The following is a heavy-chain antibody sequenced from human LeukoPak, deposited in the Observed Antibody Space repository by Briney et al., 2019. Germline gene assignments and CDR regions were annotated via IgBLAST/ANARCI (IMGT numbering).Heavy chain of an antibody. D-gene: IGHD4-23*01. CDR2: IYYSGTT. V-gene: IGHV4-59*01. CDR1: GGSISSYY. J-gene: IGHJ4*02. Sequence: SETLSLTCTVSGGSISSYYWSWIRQPPGKGLEWIEYIYYSGTTNYNPSLKSRLTISVDTSKNQFSLKLSSVTAADTAVYYCARTRGNFPYYFDYWGQGTLVTVSS. CDR3: ARTRGNFPYYFDY.